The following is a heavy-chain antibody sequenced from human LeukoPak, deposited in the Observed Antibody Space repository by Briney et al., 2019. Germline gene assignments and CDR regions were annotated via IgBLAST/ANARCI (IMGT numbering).Heavy chain of an antibody. CDR1: GTSISTNY. Sequence: SETLSLTCSVSGTSISTNYWSWIRQPPGKGLEWLGCIFCGGGTNYKPSLKSRITISVDTSKNQLSLRLSSVTAADTAVYYCARHVDYWGQGTLVTVSS. V-gene: IGHV4-59*08. J-gene: IGHJ4*02. CDR2: IFCGGGT. CDR3: ARHVDY.